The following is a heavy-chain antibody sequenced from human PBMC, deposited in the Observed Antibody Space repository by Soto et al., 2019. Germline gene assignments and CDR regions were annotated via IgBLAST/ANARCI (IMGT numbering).Heavy chain of an antibody. CDR3: ASPEYSSSNNLVGLVDY. CDR1: GFTFSDYY. V-gene: IGHV3-11*01. CDR2: ISSSGSTI. D-gene: IGHD6-6*01. Sequence: QVQLVESGGGLVKPGGSLRLSCAASGFTFSDYYMSWIRQAPGKGLEWVSYISSSGSTIYYADSVKGRFTISRDNAKNSLDLQMNSLRAEDTAVYYCASPEYSSSNNLVGLVDYWGQGTLVTVSS. J-gene: IGHJ4*02.